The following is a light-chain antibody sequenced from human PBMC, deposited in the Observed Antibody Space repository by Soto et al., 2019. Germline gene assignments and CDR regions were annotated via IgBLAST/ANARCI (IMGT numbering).Light chain of an antibody. CDR1: SSDVGSYNR. CDR3: SSYTISSTYV. V-gene: IGLV2-18*02. CDR2: EVS. Sequence: QSVLTQPPSVSGSPGQSVAISCTGTSSDVGSYNRVSRYQQPPGTAPKLIISEVSIRPSGVPDRFSGSKSGNTASLTISELQAEDEGDYYCSSYTISSTYVFGTGTKVTVL. J-gene: IGLJ1*01.